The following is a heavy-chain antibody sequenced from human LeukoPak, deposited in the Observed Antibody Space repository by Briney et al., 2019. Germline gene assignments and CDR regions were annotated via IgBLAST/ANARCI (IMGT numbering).Heavy chain of an antibody. J-gene: IGHJ6*02. D-gene: IGHD6-19*01. Sequence: GGSLRLSCAASGFTFSSYGMHWVRQAPGKGLEWVAVISYDGSNKYYADSVKGRFTISRDNSKNTLYLQMNSLRAEDTAVYYCAKVRQWLVRAYYYYGMDVWGQGTTVTVSS. CDR3: AKVRQWLVRAYYYYGMDV. V-gene: IGHV3-30*18. CDR2: ISYDGSNK. CDR1: GFTFSSYG.